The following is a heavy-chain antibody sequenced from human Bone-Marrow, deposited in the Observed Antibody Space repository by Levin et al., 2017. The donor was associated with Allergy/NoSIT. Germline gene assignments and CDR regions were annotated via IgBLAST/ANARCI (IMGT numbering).Heavy chain of an antibody. CDR2: ISSSSSNI. Sequence: GGSLRLSCAASGFNFSIYGMNWVRQAPGKGLEWVSSISSSSSNIYHADSLKGRFTISRDNAKNSQYLQMKSLRAEDTAVYYCARDRTNGILTNYGMDVWGQGTTVTVSS. D-gene: IGHD3-9*01. CDR1: GFNFSIYG. CDR3: ARDRTNGILTNYGMDV. J-gene: IGHJ6*02. V-gene: IGHV3-21*04.